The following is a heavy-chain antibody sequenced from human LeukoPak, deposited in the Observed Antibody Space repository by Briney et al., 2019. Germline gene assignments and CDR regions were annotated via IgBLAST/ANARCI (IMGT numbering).Heavy chain of an antibody. CDR3: AKVPLGALRYFDWLLYFDY. CDR1: GFTFNDYA. D-gene: IGHD3-9*01. Sequence: GGSLRLSCAASGFTFNDYAMSWVRQAPGKGLEWVSAITGSGNTTYYADAVRGRFTISRDNSKNTLYLQMNSLRAEDTAVYYCAKVPLGALRYFDWLLYFDYWGQGTLVTVSS. V-gene: IGHV3-23*01. CDR2: ITGSGNTT. J-gene: IGHJ4*02.